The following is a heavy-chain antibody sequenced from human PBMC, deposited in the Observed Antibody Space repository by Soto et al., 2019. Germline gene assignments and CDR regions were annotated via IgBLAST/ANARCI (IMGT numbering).Heavy chain of an antibody. J-gene: IGHJ4*01. Sequence: SQTLSLPCAITGYSVSSNGAGMSWVRQSPSRGLEWLGRTYYRSKWYYEYAVSVRGRITINPDTSKNQYSLQLNSVTPEDTAVYFCARGEQYSGRIFDYWGQGTLVTVSS. D-gene: IGHD1-26*01. CDR1: GYSVSSNGAG. CDR3: ARGEQYSGRIFDY. CDR2: TYYRSKWYY. V-gene: IGHV6-1*01.